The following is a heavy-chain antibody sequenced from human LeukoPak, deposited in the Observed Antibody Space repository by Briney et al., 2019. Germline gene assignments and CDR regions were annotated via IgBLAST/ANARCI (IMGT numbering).Heavy chain of an antibody. Sequence: SGTLSLTCTVSGGSISSYYWSWIRQPPGKGLEWIGYIYYSGSTNYNPSLKSRVTISVDTSKNQFSLKLSSVTAADTAVYYCAKHMIQGAFDIWGQGTMVTVSS. V-gene: IGHV4-59*08. CDR2: IYYSGST. J-gene: IGHJ3*02. CDR1: GGSISSYY. CDR3: AKHMIQGAFDI. D-gene: IGHD3-16*01.